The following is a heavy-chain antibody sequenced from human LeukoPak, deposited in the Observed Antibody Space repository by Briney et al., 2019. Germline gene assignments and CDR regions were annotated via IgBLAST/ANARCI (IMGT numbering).Heavy chain of an antibody. CDR1: GYSFTSYW. J-gene: IGHJ4*02. CDR2: IDPSDSYT. Sequence: GESLKISCKGSGYSFTSYWISWVRQMPGKGLGWMGRIDPSDSYTNYSPSFQGHVTISADKSISTAYLQWSSLKASDTAMYYCARHKDTAMAPFDYWGQGTLVTVSS. CDR3: ARHKDTAMAPFDY. V-gene: IGHV5-10-1*01. D-gene: IGHD5-18*01.